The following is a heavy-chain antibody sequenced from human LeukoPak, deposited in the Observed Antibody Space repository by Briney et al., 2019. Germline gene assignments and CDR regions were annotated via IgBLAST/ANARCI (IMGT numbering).Heavy chain of an antibody. Sequence: GGSLRLPCAASGFTFSSYAMSWVRQAPGKGLEWVSAISGSGGSTYYADSVKGRFTISRDNSKNTLYLQMNSLRAEDTAVYYCAKGGEITMIVTVVALYYFDYWGQGTLVTVSS. CDR1: GFTFSSYA. CDR2: ISGSGGST. CDR3: AKGGEITMIVTVVALYYFDY. D-gene: IGHD3-22*01. V-gene: IGHV3-23*01. J-gene: IGHJ4*02.